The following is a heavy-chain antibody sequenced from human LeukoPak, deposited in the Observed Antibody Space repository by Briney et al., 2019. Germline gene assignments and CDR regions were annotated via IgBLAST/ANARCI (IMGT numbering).Heavy chain of an antibody. CDR1: GGSIRSSSDY. V-gene: IGHV4-39*02. D-gene: IGHD6-13*01. CDR2: IHYSGST. Sequence: PSEIRSFTWSVPGGSIRSSSDYWGWIRQPPGKGEELISSIHYSGSTCYNPSLKGRVTISVDTSKNQVSLKLSSLTAADTAVYYCATEGRSTTPGYWGQGTLVIVSS. CDR3: ATEGRSTTPGY. J-gene: IGHJ4*02.